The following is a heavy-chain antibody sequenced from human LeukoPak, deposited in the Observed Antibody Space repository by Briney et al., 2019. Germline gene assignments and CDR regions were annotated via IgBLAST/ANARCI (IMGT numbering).Heavy chain of an antibody. CDR3: ARSPYYYDSSGYTYYYYYYMDV. CDR1: RFTFSSYW. CDR2: IKQDGSEK. V-gene: IGHV3-7*01. D-gene: IGHD3-22*01. Sequence: GGSLRLSCAASRFTFSSYWMSWVRQAPGKGLEWVANIKQDGSEKYYVDSVKGRFTTSRDNAKNSLYLQINSLRAEDTAVCYCARSPYYYDSSGYTYYYYYYMDVWGKGTTVTVSS. J-gene: IGHJ6*03.